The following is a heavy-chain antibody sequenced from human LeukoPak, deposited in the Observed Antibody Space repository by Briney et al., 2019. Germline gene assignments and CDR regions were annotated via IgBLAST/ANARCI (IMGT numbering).Heavy chain of an antibody. Sequence: ASVKVSCKASGGTFSSYAISWVRQAPGHGLEWMGGIIPIFGTANYAQKFQGRVTLTTDESTSTAYMELSSLRSEDTAVYYCARRGYSSSWYSGEDWFDPWGQGTLVSVSS. D-gene: IGHD6-13*01. CDR2: IIPIFGTA. V-gene: IGHV1-69*05. CDR3: ARRGYSSSWYSGEDWFDP. J-gene: IGHJ5*02. CDR1: GGTFSSYA.